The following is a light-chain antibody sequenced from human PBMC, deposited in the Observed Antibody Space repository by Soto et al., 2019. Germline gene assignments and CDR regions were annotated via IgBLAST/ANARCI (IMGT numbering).Light chain of an antibody. J-gene: IGKJ4*01. V-gene: IGKV1-13*02. Sequence: AIQFTQSPSSLSASVGDRVTITCRASQGVSSALAWYQQKPGKAPKLLMYAASSLQSGVPSRFSGSGSGTDFTLTISRLQPEDFETYYCQQLNSYPLTFGGGTKVDIK. CDR2: AAS. CDR3: QQLNSYPLT. CDR1: QGVSSA.